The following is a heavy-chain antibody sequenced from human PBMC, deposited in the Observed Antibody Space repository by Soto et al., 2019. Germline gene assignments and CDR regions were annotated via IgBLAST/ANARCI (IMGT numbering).Heavy chain of an antibody. D-gene: IGHD3-3*01. Sequence: SETLSLTCTVSGVSISSYYWSWIRQSPGRGLDWIGSIYYSGSTNYNPSLRSRVTISVDTSKNQFSLKLSSVTAADTAVYYCARHNDDFWSELNWSDPWGQGTLVTVSS. CDR1: GVSISSYY. CDR3: ARHNDDFWSELNWSDP. V-gene: IGHV4-59*01. CDR2: IYYSGST. J-gene: IGHJ5*02.